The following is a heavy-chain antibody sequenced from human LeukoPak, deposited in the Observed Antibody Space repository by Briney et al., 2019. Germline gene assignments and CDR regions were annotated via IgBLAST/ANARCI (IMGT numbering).Heavy chain of an antibody. D-gene: IGHD1-26*01. CDR1: GFTFSSYA. Sequence: PGGSLRLSCAASGFTFSSYAMSWVRQAPGQGLEWVSAISGSGGSTYYADSVKGRFTISRDLSKNTLYLQMNSLRAEDTALYYCARKYSGTNPFDYWGQGTLVTVSS. J-gene: IGHJ4*02. V-gene: IGHV3-23*01. CDR2: ISGSGGST. CDR3: ARKYSGTNPFDY.